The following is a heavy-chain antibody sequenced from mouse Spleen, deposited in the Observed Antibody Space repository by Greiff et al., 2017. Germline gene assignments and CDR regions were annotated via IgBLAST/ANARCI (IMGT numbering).Heavy chain of an antibody. CDR2: IDPENGDT. CDR3: TTKYGNYLRAMDY. D-gene: IGHD2-10*02. Sequence: EVQLQQSGAELVRPGASVKLSCTASGFNIKDDYMHWVKQRPEQGLEWIGWIDPENGDTEYASKFQGKATITADTSSNTAYLQLSSLTSEDTAVYYCTTKYGNYLRAMDYWGQGTSVTVSS. J-gene: IGHJ4*01. CDR1: GFNIKDDY. V-gene: IGHV14-4*01.